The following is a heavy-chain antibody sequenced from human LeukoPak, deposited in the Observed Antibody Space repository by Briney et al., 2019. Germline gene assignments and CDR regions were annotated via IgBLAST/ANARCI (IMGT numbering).Heavy chain of an antibody. Sequence: GASVKVSCKASGYTFTGYYMHWVRQAPGQGLEWMGWINPNSGGTNYAQKFQGRVTMTRDTSISTAYMELSRLRSDDTAVYYCARRQCELPDAFDIWGQGTMVTVSS. CDR3: ARRQCELPDAFDI. CDR1: GYTFTGYY. D-gene: IGHD1-26*01. V-gene: IGHV1-2*02. J-gene: IGHJ3*02. CDR2: INPNSGGT.